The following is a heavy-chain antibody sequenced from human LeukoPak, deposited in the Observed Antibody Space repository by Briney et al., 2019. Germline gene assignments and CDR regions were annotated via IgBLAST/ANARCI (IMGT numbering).Heavy chain of an antibody. CDR3: ARTTGQYSSSWYWY. D-gene: IGHD6-13*01. Sequence: SETLSLTCTVSGGSISSYYWSWIRQPPGKGLEWIGYIYYSGSTNYNPSLKSRVTISVNTSKNQFSLKLSSVTAADTAVYYCARTTGQYSSSWYWYWGQGTLVTVSS. V-gene: IGHV4-59*12. CDR1: GGSISSYY. CDR2: IYYSGST. J-gene: IGHJ4*02.